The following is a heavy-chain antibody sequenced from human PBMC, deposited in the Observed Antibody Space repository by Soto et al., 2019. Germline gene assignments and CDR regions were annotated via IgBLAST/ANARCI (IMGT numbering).Heavy chain of an antibody. D-gene: IGHD5-12*01. J-gene: IGHJ3*02. V-gene: IGHV1-69*12. CDR2: IIPIFGTA. CDR3: ARGQTGDGYQLGPVDAFDI. CDR1: GGTFSSYA. Sequence: QVQLVQSGAEVKKPGSSVKVSCKASGGTFSSYAISWVRQAPGQGLEWMGGIIPIFGTANYAQKFQGRVTITADESTSPAYMELSSLRSEDTAVYYCARGQTGDGYQLGPVDAFDIWGQGTMVTVSS.